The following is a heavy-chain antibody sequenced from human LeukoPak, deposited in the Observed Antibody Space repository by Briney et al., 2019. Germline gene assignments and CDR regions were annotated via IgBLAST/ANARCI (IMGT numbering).Heavy chain of an antibody. CDR1: GSTFSSYG. CDR3: ARDYDSSGPLELGY. Sequence: GGSLRLSCAASGSTFSSYGMSWVRQAPGKGLEWVSGINWNGGSTGYADSVKGRFTISRDNAKNSLYLQMNSLRAEDTALYYCARDYDSSGPLELGYWGQGTLVTVSS. J-gene: IGHJ4*02. CDR2: INWNGGST. V-gene: IGHV3-20*04. D-gene: IGHD3-22*01.